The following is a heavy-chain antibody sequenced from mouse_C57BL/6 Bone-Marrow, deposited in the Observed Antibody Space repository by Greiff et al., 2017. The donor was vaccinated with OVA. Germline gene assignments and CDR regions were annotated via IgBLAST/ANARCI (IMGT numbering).Heavy chain of an antibody. CDR1: GYSITSDY. CDR2: ISYSGST. V-gene: IGHV3-8*01. CDR3: ARLRGYYYGSSPYWYFDV. D-gene: IGHD1-1*01. Sequence: EVKVEESGPGLAKPSQTLSLTCSVTGYSITSDYWNWIRKFPGNKLEYMGYISYSGSTYYNPSLKSRISITRDTSKNQYYLQLNSVTTEDTATYYCARLRGYYYGSSPYWYFDVWGTGTTVTVSS. J-gene: IGHJ1*03.